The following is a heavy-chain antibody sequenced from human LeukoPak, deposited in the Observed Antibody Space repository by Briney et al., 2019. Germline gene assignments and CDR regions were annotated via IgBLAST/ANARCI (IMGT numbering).Heavy chain of an antibody. D-gene: IGHD4-17*01. Sequence: GESLKISCKGSGYNFTSYWIGWVRQMPGKGLEWMGIIYPGDSNTIYSPSFEGQVTISADKSISTAYLQWGSLKASDTAIFYCARRSTDDFGVHSGFDSWGQGTLVTVSS. J-gene: IGHJ4*02. CDR2: IYPGDSNT. V-gene: IGHV5-51*01. CDR3: ARRSTDDFGVHSGFDS. CDR1: GYNFTSYW.